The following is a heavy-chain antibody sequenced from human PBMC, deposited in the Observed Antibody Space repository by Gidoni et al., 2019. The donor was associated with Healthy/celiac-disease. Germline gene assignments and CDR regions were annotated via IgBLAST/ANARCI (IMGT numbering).Heavy chain of an antibody. CDR2: ISWKSGSI. CDR3: AKDIGADTAMVNDY. J-gene: IGHJ4*02. D-gene: IGHD5-18*01. V-gene: IGHV3-9*01. Sequence: EVQLVESGGGLVQPGRSLRLSCAASVFPFDDYAMHWVRQAPGKGLEWVSGISWKSGSIGYADSVKGRFTISRDNAKNSLYLQMNSLRAEDTALYYCAKDIGADTAMVNDYWGQGTLVTVSS. CDR1: VFPFDDYA.